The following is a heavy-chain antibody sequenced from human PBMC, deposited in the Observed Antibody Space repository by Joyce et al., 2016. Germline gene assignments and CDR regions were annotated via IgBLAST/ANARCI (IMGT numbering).Heavy chain of an antibody. D-gene: IGHD2-15*01. CDR3: VRDVVADAVGFHWFDP. J-gene: IGHJ5*02. CDR1: GFTFTSYG. Sequence: QVQLVESGGGVVQPGRSLRLSCLTSGFTFTSYGMHWVRQVPGKGLEWVATIYFDESNKYYGDSVKGRFIISRDISKNTLYLQMNSLRVEDTAVYFCVRDVVADAVGFHWFDPWGQGTLVTVSS. CDR2: IYFDESNK. V-gene: IGHV3-33*01.